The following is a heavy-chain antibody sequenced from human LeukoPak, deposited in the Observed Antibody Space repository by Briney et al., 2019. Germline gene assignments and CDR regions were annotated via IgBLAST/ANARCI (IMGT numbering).Heavy chain of an antibody. D-gene: IGHD6-19*01. V-gene: IGHV4-31*03. CDR1: GGSISSGGYY. Sequence: PSETLSLTCTVSGGSISSGGYYWSWIRQHPGKGLEWIGYIYYSGSTYYNPSHKNRVTISVDMSKNQFSLKLSSVTAADTAVYYCAREAPHRGWFYFDYWGQGTLVTVSS. CDR3: AREAPHRGWFYFDY. J-gene: IGHJ4*02. CDR2: IYYSGST.